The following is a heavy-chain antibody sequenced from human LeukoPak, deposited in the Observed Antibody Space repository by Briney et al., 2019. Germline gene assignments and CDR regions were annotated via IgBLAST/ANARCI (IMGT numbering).Heavy chain of an antibody. CDR1: GFSFTNTW. CDR3: ATEGGSCSYYGDDAFDM. V-gene: IGHV3-15*01. D-gene: IGHD3-10*01. CDR2: VKSKADDGTT. Sequence: GGSLRLSCEASGFSFTNTWMSWVRQAPGKRLEWVGRVKSKADDGTTDYAAPVQGRFTISRDDSKNTLSLQMNSLKTEDTAVYYCATEGGSCSYYGDDAFDMRGQGTMVTVSS. J-gene: IGHJ3*02.